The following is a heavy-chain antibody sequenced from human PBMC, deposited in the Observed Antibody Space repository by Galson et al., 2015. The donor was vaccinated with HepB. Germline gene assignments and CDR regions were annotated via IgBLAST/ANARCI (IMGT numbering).Heavy chain of an antibody. D-gene: IGHD2-2*01. CDR2: IIPIFGTA. CDR3: ARGYCSSTSCYGWYYYYMDV. Sequence: SVKVSCKASGGTFSSYAISWVRQAPGQGLEWMGGIIPIFGTANYAQKFQGRVTITADESTSTAYMELSSLRSEDTAVYYCARGYCSSTSCYGWYYYYMDVWGKGTTVTVSS. V-gene: IGHV1-69*13. CDR1: GGTFSSYA. J-gene: IGHJ6*03.